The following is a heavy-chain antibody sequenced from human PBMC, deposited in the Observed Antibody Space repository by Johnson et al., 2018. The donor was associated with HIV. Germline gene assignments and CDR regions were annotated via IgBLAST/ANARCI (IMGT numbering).Heavy chain of an antibody. Sequence: VQLVESGGGVVRPGGSLRLSCAASGFSFHDYGMSWVRQAPGKGLEWVSRMNADGKSTTYADSVKGRFTISRDNAKNTLYLQMNSLRADDTAVYHCANRDGNGFDIWGQGTMVTVSS. D-gene: IGHD3-10*01. CDR2: MNADGKST. CDR1: GFSFHDYG. V-gene: IGHV3-20*01. CDR3: ANRDGNGFDI. J-gene: IGHJ3*02.